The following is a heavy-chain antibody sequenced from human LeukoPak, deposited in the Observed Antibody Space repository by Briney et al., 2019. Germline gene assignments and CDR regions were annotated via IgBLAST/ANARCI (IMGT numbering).Heavy chain of an antibody. CDR1: GYTFTTYG. Sequence: ASVKVSCKASGYTFTTYGINWVRQAPGQGLEWMGWISGYDGKTNYAQKLRDRVTMPRDTATSTVYMELRSLTTDDTAVYYCARDQPRRGPGNHDYWGQGTLVTVSS. V-gene: IGHV1-18*01. CDR2: ISGYDGKT. D-gene: IGHD1-26*01. J-gene: IGHJ4*02. CDR3: ARDQPRRGPGNHDY.